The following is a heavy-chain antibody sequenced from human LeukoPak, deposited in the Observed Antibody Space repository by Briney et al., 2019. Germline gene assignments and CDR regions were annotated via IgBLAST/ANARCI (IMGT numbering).Heavy chain of an antibody. J-gene: IGHJ4*02. CDR1: GFTFSSYS. V-gene: IGHV3-48*04. CDR2: ISSSSSTI. D-gene: IGHD2-21*02. CDR3: ARDRSKNTAHRIVVVTAYGY. Sequence: GGSLRLSCAASGFTFSSYSMNWVRQAPGKGLEWVSYISSSSSTIYYADSVKGRFTISRDNAKNSLYLQMNSLRAEDTAVYYCARDRSKNTAHRIVVVTAYGYWGQGTLVTVPS.